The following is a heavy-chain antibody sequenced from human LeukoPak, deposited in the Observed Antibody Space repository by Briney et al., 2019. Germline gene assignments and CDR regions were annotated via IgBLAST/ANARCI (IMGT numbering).Heavy chain of an antibody. J-gene: IGHJ3*02. CDR3: AREYRGSRRSDAFDI. CDR1: GFMFSSYW. D-gene: IGHD3-10*01. Sequence: GGSLRLSCVASGFMFSSYWMNWVRQAPGKGLVWVSRINSDGSSTSYADSVKGRFTISRDNSKNTLYLQMNSLRAEDTAVYYCAREYRGSRRSDAFDIWGQGTMVTVSS. CDR2: INSDGSST. V-gene: IGHV3-74*01.